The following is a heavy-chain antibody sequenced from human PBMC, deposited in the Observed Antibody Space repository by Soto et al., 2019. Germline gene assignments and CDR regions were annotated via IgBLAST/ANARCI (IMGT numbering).Heavy chain of an antibody. D-gene: IGHD3-22*01. V-gene: IGHV3-23*01. CDR3: AGRGEVEVTGFVY. CDR1: GFTFSNYA. CDR2: ISGSGGSS. J-gene: IGHJ4*02. Sequence: PGGSLRLYWSASGFTFSNYAMSWVRKAPGKGLEWVSSISGSGGSSYHADSVRGRITISRDNSKNTLFLQMNDLRAEDTAIYYCAGRGEVEVTGFVYWGQGTMVTGSS.